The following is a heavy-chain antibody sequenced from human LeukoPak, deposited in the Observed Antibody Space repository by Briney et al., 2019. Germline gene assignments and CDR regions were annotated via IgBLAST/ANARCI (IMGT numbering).Heavy chain of an antibody. CDR1: GDSISSSNYY. CDR2: IFFSGTT. CDR3: ARVGSGGAWFDF. V-gene: IGHV4-61*01. J-gene: IGHJ4*02. D-gene: IGHD6-19*01. Sequence: SETLSLTCTVSGDSISSSNYYWSWIRQPPGKGLEWIGYIFFSGTTNYNPSLKSRVTISVDTSKNQFSLKMTSVTAADTAVYFCARVGSGGAWFDFWGQGTLVTVSS.